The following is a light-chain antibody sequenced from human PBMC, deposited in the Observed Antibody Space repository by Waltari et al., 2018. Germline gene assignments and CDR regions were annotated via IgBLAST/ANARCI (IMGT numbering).Light chain of an antibody. CDR3: GTWDNTLSPV. CDR2: GDH. V-gene: IGLV1-51*02. J-gene: IGLJ2*01. CDR1: TSNIGDNY. Sequence: QSVLTQPPSVSAAPGQKVTISCSGSTSNIGDNYVSWYQQFPGAAPKVLIYGDHKRPTGTPDRLSASKSGTSATLDITGLQTGDEADYFCGTWDNTLSPVFGGGTTVTVL.